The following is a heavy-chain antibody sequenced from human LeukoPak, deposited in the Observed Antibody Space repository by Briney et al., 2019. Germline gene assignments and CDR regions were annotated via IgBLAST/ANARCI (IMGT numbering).Heavy chain of an antibody. CDR3: ARVTWFGELFLDY. Sequence: SETLSLTCAVYGGSFSGYYWSWIRQPPGKGLEWIGEINHSGSTNYNPSLKSRVTISVDTSKNQFSLKLSSVTAADTAVYYCARVTWFGELFLDYWGQGTLVTVSS. J-gene: IGHJ4*02. CDR2: INHSGST. CDR1: GGSFSGYY. V-gene: IGHV4-34*01. D-gene: IGHD3-10*01.